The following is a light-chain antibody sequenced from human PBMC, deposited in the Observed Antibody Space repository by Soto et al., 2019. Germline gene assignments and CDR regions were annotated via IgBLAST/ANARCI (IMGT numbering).Light chain of an antibody. CDR1: QAISNY. CDR3: QKFNAVPT. J-gene: IGKJ4*01. CDR2: AAS. Sequence: DIQMTQSPSSLSASVGDRVTITCRASQAISNYLAWYQQKPGKVPTLLIYAASTLQSGVPSRFSGSGSGTEFTLTISSLQPEDAATGYSQKFNAVPTFGGGTKVEI. V-gene: IGKV1-27*01.